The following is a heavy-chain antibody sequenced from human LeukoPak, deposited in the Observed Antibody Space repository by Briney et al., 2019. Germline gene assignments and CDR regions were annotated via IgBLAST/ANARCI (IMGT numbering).Heavy chain of an antibody. CDR3: ARTARSYFDY. Sequence: PSETLSLTCTVSGGSISSGGYYWSCIRQHPGKGLEWIGYIYCSGSTYYNPSHKSRATISVDTSKNQFSLKMSAVTAADTAVYYCARTARSYFDYWGQGTLVTVSS. CDR2: IYCSGST. J-gene: IGHJ4*02. CDR1: GGSISSGGYY. V-gene: IGHV4-31*03.